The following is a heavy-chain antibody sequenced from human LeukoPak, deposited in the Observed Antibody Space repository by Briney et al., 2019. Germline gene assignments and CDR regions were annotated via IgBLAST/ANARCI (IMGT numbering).Heavy chain of an antibody. D-gene: IGHD6-19*01. V-gene: IGHV4-39*07. J-gene: IGHJ5*02. CDR1: GGSISSSSYY. CDR2: IYYSGST. Sequence: SETLSLTCTVSGGSISSSSYYWGWIRQPPGKGLEWIGSIYYSGSTYYNPSLKSRVTISVDTSKNQFSLKLSSVTAADTAVYYGARGNNGYSSGWNWFDPWGQGTLVTVSS. CDR3: ARGNNGYSSGWNWFDP.